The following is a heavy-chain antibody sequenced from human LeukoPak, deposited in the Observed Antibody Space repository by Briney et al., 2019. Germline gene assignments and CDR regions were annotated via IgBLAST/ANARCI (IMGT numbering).Heavy chain of an antibody. J-gene: IGHJ4*02. CDR1: GFTFSGYE. Sequence: PGGSLRLSCAASGFTFSGYEMNWVRRAPGKGLEWVSYISSSGSVIYYADSVKGRFTISRDNAKNSLYLQMNSLRVEDTAVYTCARGKGVYWGQGTLVTVSS. V-gene: IGHV3-48*03. D-gene: IGHD3-10*01. CDR3: ARGKGVY. CDR2: ISSSGSVI.